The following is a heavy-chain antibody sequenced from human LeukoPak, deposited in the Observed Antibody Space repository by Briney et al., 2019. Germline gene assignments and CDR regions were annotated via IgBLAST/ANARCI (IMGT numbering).Heavy chain of an antibody. CDR2: INHSGST. D-gene: IGHD2-2*01. V-gene: IGHV4-34*01. Sequence: SETLSLTCAVYGGSFSGYYWSWIRQPPGKGLEWIGEINHSGSTNYNPSLKTRVTISVDTSKNQFSLKLSSVTAADTAVYYCARGADCSSTSCSTNFDYWGQGTLVT. CDR3: ARGADCSSTSCSTNFDY. CDR1: GGSFSGYY. J-gene: IGHJ4*02.